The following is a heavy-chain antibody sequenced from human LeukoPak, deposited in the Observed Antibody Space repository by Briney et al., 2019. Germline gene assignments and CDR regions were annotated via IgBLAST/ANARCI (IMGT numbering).Heavy chain of an antibody. V-gene: IGHV3-7*01. Sequence: GGSLRLSCAASGFTLSSYWMSWVRQAPGKGLEWVANIKQDGSAKDYVDSVKGRFTISRENAKNSLYLQMNSLRVDDTAIYYCARVYQSTSGRAIGYWGQGTLVTVSS. CDR3: ARVYQSTSGRAIGY. D-gene: IGHD2-2*01. J-gene: IGHJ4*02. CDR1: GFTLSSYW. CDR2: IKQDGSAK.